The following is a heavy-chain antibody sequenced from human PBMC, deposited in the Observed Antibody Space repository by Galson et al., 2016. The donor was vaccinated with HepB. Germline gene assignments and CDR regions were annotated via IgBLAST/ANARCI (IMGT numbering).Heavy chain of an antibody. Sequence: SVKVSCKASGYTFSNYGVSWVRQAPGQGLEWMGWISAYTGNTHYAQKFHGRVTMTTDTSTSTAYMELGSLRSDDTAVYFCARDSRGLVTLYWGQGTLVTVSS. V-gene: IGHV1-18*01. J-gene: IGHJ4*02. CDR2: ISAYTGNT. D-gene: IGHD3/OR15-3a*01. CDR3: ARDSRGLVTLY. CDR1: GYTFSNYG.